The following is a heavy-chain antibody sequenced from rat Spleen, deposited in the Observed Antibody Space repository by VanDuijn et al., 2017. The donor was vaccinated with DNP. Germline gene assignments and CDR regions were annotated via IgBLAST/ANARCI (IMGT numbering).Heavy chain of an antibody. D-gene: IGHD4-3*01. CDR3: IRWNSGHFDY. Sequence: EVQLVESGGGLVQPGRSLKLSCAASRFTFSDYNMAWVRQAPKKGLEWVATITNSGGSTYYRDSVKGRFAISRDNAKSTLSLQMNSLRSEDMATYYCIRWNSGHFDYWGQGVMVTVSS. J-gene: IGHJ2*01. CDR2: ITNSGGST. V-gene: IGHV5-7*01. CDR1: RFTFSDYN.